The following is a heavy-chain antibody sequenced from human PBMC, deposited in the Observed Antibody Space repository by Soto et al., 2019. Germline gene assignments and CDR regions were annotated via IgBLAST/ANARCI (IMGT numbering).Heavy chain of an antibody. D-gene: IGHD3-22*01. CDR2: MYYSGST. CDR1: GGSISSYY. Sequence: PSETLSLTCTVSGGSISSYYWSWIRQPPGKGLEWIGYMYYSGSTKYNPSLKSRVTISVDTSKNQFSLKLSSVTAADTAVYYCARTQESYSSAGNYYYYMDVWGKGTTVTVSS. J-gene: IGHJ6*03. V-gene: IGHV4-59*08. CDR3: ARTQESYSSAGNYYYYMDV.